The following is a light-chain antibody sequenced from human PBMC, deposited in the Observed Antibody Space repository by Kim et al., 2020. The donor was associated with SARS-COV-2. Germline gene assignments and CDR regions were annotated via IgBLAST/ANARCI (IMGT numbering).Light chain of an antibody. CDR1: QSISTH. CDR2: ATS. CDR3: QQTYTAPYT. Sequence: SASVRDRVTSTCRASQSISTHLTWYQQRPGKVPRLLIYATSTLQSGVPSRFTGSGSGSDFTLTISSLQPEDFATYYCQQTYTAPYTFGQGTKLEI. J-gene: IGKJ2*01. V-gene: IGKV1-39*01.